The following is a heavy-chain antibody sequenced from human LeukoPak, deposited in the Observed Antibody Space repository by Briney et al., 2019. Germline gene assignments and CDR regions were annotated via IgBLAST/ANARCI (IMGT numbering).Heavy chain of an antibody. V-gene: IGHV4-61*01. CDR3: ARDSDLGYCSGGSCNYYFDY. Sequence: SKTLSLTCTVSGGSVSSGSYYWSWIRQPPGKRLEWIGYIYYSGSTNYNPSLKSRVTISVDTSKNQFSLKLSSVTAADTAVYYCARDSDLGYCSGGSCNYYFDYWGQGTLVTVSS. CDR1: GGSVSSGSYY. J-gene: IGHJ4*02. D-gene: IGHD2-15*01. CDR2: IYYSGST.